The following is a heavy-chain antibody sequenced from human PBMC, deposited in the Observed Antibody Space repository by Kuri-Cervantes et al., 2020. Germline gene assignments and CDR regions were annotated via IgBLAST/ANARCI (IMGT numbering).Heavy chain of an antibody. CDR2: IRSKAYGGTT. Sequence: GESLKISCTASGFTFGDYAMSWVRQAPGKGLEWVGFIRSKAYGGTTEYAASVKGRFTISRDNSKNTLYLQMNSLRAEDTAVYYCAKGTTTSIAARLGYYYYMDVWGKGTTVTVSS. J-gene: IGHJ6*03. D-gene: IGHD6-6*01. CDR1: GFTFGDYA. V-gene: IGHV3-49*04. CDR3: AKGTTTSIAARLGYYYYMDV.